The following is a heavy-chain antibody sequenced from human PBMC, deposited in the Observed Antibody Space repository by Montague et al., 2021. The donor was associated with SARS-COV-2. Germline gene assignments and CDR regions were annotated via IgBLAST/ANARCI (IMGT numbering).Heavy chain of an antibody. D-gene: IGHD3-16*01. CDR1: GGSISGYY. Sequence: SETLSLTCSVSGGSISGYYWSWIRQPPGKGLERIGFIYHSGNTKNNPSLKSRVSISVDTSKNQFSLRLSSVTAADTAVYYCAREYRIELWQTNWYFGLWGRGTLVTVSS. CDR3: AREYRIELWQTNWYFGL. CDR2: IYHSGNT. J-gene: IGHJ2*01. V-gene: IGHV4-59*01.